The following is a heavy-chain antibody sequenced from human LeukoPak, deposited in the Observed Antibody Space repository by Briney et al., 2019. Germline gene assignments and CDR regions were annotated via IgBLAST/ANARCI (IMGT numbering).Heavy chain of an antibody. CDR2: ISAYNGNT. V-gene: IGHV1-18*01. D-gene: IGHD6-19*01. J-gene: IGHJ5*02. Sequence: ASVKVSCKASGYTFTSYGISWVRQAPGQGLEWMGWISAYNGNTNYAQKLQGRVTMTTDTSTSTAYMELRSLRSDDTAVYYCARGIAVAGTLSINWFDPWGQGTLVTASS. CDR1: GYTFTSYG. CDR3: ARGIAVAGTLSINWFDP.